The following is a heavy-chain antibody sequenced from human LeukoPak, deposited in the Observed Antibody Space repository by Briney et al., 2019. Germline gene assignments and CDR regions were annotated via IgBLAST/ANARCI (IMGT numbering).Heavy chain of an antibody. CDR1: GFTFNNYN. CDR2: ISSSAATT. Sequence: GGSLRLSCVVSGFTFNNYNMNWVRQAPGKGLEWISYISSSAATTYYADSVKGRFIISRDHAKNSLSLQMNNLRADDTAVYYCAKDGAWLRFDDWGQGILVTVSS. V-gene: IGHV3-48*01. J-gene: IGHJ4*02. CDR3: AKDGAWLRFDD. D-gene: IGHD5-12*01.